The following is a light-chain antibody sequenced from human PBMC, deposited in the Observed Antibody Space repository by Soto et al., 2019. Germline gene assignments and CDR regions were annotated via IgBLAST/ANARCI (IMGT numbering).Light chain of an antibody. CDR3: SSYAARNKVYV. V-gene: IGLV2-8*01. J-gene: IGLJ1*01. CDR1: SSDVGGYHY. CDR2: EVS. Sequence: QSALTQPPSASGSLGQSVTISCTGTSSDVGGYHYVSWYRQHPCEAPKLMIYEVSKRPSGVPDRFSGSKSGNTVSLTVPGIQAEDEANYYCSSYAARNKVYVFGTGTKLTVL.